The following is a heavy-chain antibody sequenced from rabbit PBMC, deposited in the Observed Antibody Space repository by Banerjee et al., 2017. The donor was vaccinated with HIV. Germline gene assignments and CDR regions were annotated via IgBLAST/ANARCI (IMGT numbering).Heavy chain of an antibody. D-gene: IGHD4-1*01. CDR3: ARDLAGVIGWNFNL. V-gene: IGHV1S47*01. J-gene: IGHJ4*01. Sequence: QEQLVESGGGLVQPEGSLTLTCKASGFDFSNDAMCWVRQAPGKGLEWIGITYNGDGSTSYASWAKGRFSLSKPSSPTLTLQMTSLTAADTATYFCARDLAGVIGWNFNLWGPGTLVP. CDR2: TYNGDGST. CDR1: GFDFSNDA.